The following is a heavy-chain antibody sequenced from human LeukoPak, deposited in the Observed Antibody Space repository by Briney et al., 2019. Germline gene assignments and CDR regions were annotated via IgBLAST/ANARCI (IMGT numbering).Heavy chain of an antibody. J-gene: IGHJ4*02. D-gene: IGHD3-10*01. V-gene: IGHV3-7*01. Sequence: PGGSLRLSCAASGFTFSSYWMSWVRQAPGKGLEWVAHIRQDGSDKYYVDSVKGRFTISRDNAKNSLYLQMNSLRAEDTAVYYCARDEAGRTINFDYWGRGTLVTVSS. CDR3: ARDEAGRTINFDY. CDR1: GFTFSSYW. CDR2: IRQDGSDK.